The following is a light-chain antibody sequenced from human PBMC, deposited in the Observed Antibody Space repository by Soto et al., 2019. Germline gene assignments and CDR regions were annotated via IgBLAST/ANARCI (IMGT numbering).Light chain of an antibody. CDR3: QQYDVHPKT. CDR2: KAS. J-gene: IGKJ1*01. CDR1: QNIGDW. Sequence: DIQMTQSPSTLSASVGDGVTIACRASQNIGDWLAWYQQKPGKAPNLLIYKASTLESGVPSRFSGSGSGTDFTLTITSLQTDDFGTYHCQQYDVHPKTFGQGTKVDIK. V-gene: IGKV1-5*03.